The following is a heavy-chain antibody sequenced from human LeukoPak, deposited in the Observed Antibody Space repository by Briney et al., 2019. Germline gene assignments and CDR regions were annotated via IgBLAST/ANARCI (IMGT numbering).Heavy chain of an antibody. CDR3: ARDGGPRYCSSTRCYLDY. J-gene: IGHJ4*02. CDR1: GYTFSEHH. CDR2: IIPIFGTA. V-gene: IGHV1-69*13. Sequence: SVTLSCKASGYTFSEHHMHWVRQAPGQGLEWMGGIIPIFGTANYAQKFQGRVTITADESTSTAYRELSSLRSEDTAVYYCARDGGPRYCSSTRCYLDYWGQGTRVSLFS. D-gene: IGHD2-2*01.